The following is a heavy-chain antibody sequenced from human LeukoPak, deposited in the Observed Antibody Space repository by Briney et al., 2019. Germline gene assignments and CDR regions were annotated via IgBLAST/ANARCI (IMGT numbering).Heavy chain of an antibody. J-gene: IGHJ5*02. CDR3: ARMWSDDNSGTNWFDP. D-gene: IGHD3-22*01. CDR1: GYTFTSYD. Sequence: GASVKVSCKASGYTFTSYDINWVRQATGQGLEWMGWMNPNSGNTGYAQKFQGRVTMTRNTAISTAYMELSSLRSEDTAVYYCARMWSDDNSGTNWFDPWGQGTLVTVSS. CDR2: MNPNSGNT. V-gene: IGHV1-8*01.